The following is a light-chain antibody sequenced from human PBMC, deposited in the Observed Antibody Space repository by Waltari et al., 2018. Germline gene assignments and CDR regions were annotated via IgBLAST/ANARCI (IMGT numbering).Light chain of an antibody. CDR2: TAS. CDR3: QQSYSAPPT. V-gene: IGKV1-39*01. J-gene: IGKJ4*01. CDR1: QSISNY. Sequence: DIQMTQSPSSLSASVGDRVTITCRASQSISNYLHWFQHKPGKAPKLLIYTASSLQSGASSRFSGSGSGTDFTLTISSLQPEDFATYYCQQSYSAPPTFGGGTKVEIK.